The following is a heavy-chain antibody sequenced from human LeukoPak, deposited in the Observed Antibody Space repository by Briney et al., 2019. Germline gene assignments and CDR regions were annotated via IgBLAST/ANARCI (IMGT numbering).Heavy chain of an antibody. CDR2: VNHGGST. CDR3: ARGRVRVVPGTGYFDS. V-gene: IGHV4-34*01. J-gene: IGHJ4*02. D-gene: IGHD2-2*01. Sequence: PSETLSLTCAVHGGSLAGYNWNWVRQPPGKELEWIGDVNHGGSTNYNPSLESRVTVSIDTWNSQFSLELNSVTAADTAVYYCARGRVRVVPGTGYFDSWSQGSLVIVSS. CDR1: GGSLAGYN.